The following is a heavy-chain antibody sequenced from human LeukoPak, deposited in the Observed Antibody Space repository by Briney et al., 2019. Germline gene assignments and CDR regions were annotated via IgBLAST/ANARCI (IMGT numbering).Heavy chain of an antibody. CDR1: GDSISHGTYY. CDR2: IYTTGVT. J-gene: IGHJ5*02. Sequence: PSETLSLTCSVSGDSISHGTYYWSWIRQPAGQGLEWIGRIYTTGVTNSNPTLKTRVTISVDPSLNQCSLNLTTVTAADTAVYYCAREFLASRRNWVVPWGQGTLVTVSS. CDR3: AREFLASRRNWVVP. V-gene: IGHV4-61*02. D-gene: IGHD6-6*01.